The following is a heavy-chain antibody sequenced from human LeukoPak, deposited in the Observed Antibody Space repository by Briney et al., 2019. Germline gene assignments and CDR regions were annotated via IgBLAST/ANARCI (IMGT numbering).Heavy chain of an antibody. CDR2: IIPIFGTA. CDR1: GGTFSSYA. J-gene: IGHJ4*02. D-gene: IGHD6-13*01. CDR3: ARVGIAAADRPFDY. Sequence: SVKVSCKASGGTFSSYAISWVRQAPGQGLEWMGGIIPIFGTANYAQKFQGRVTITTDESTSTVYMELSSLRSEDTAVYYCARVGIAAADRPFDYWGQGTRVIVSS. V-gene: IGHV1-69*05.